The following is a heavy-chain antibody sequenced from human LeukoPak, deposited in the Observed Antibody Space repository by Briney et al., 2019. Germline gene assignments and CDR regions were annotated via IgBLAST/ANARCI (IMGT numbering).Heavy chain of an antibody. Sequence: PGRSLRLSCAASGFTFSSYGMHWVRQAPGKGLEWVAVISYDGSNKYYADSVKGRFTISRDNSKNTLYLQMNSLRTEDTAVYYCAEDYRPDHGVTWGWFDPWGQGTLATVSS. CDR1: GFTFSSYG. CDR3: AEDYRPDHGVTWGWFDP. CDR2: ISYDGSNK. V-gene: IGHV3-30*18. D-gene: IGHD4-17*01. J-gene: IGHJ5*02.